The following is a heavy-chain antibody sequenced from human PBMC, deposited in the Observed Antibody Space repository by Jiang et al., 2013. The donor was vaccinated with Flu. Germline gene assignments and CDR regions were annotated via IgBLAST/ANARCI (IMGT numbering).Heavy chain of an antibody. Sequence: GLVKPSETLSLTCTVSGGLISRYYWSWIRQPPGKGLEWIGYIYYTGSTNFNPSLKSRVTISVDTSKNQFSLKLSSVTAADTAVYYCANFDSSGYYFPQWGQGTLVTVSS. J-gene: IGHJ1*01. CDR3: ANFDSSGYYFPQ. D-gene: IGHD3-22*01. CDR1: GGLISRYY. CDR2: IYYTGST. V-gene: IGHV4-59*08.